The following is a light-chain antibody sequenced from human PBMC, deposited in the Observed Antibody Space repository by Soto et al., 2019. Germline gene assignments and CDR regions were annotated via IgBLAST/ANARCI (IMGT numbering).Light chain of an antibody. V-gene: IGKV1-27*01. CDR1: QGIRKN. CDR3: QKYNSAPWT. Sequence: DIQMTQSPPSLSASVGDRVTITCRASQGIRKNLAWYQQRPGKVPQLLIYAASTLQSGVPSRFSGSGSGTDFTLTISSLQPEDVATYYCQKYNSAPWTVGQGTKVEIK. J-gene: IGKJ1*01. CDR2: AAS.